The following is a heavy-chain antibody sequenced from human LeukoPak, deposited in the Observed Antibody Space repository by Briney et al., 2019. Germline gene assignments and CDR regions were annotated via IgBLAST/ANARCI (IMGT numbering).Heavy chain of an antibody. Sequence: GSSVKVSCKASGGTFSSYAISWVRQAPGQGLEWMGWINPNSGGTNYAQKFQGRVTMTRDTSISTAYMELSRLRSDDTAVYYCARDASRSSGWYYFDYWGQGTLVTVSS. CDR3: ARDASRSSGWYYFDY. D-gene: IGHD6-19*01. J-gene: IGHJ4*02. CDR1: GGTFSSYA. V-gene: IGHV1-2*02. CDR2: INPNSGGT.